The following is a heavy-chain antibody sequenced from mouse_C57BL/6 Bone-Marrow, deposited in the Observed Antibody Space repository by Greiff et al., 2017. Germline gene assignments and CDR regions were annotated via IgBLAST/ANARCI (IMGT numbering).Heavy chain of an antibody. CDR3: ARRGITRAMDY. V-gene: IGHV3-6*01. J-gene: IGHJ4*01. CDR1: GYSITSGYY. D-gene: IGHD2-4*01. CDR2: ISYDGSN. Sequence: EVKLMESGPGLVKPSQSLSLTCSVTGYSITSGYYWNWIRQFPGNKLEWMGYISYDGSNNYNPSLKNRISITRDTSKNQFFLKLNSVTTEDTATYYCARRGITRAMDYWGQGTSVTVSS.